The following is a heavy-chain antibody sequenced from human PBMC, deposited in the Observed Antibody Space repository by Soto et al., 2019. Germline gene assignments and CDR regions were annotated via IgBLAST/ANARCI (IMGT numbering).Heavy chain of an antibody. J-gene: IGHJ4*02. V-gene: IGHV1-2*02. Sequence: QVHLVQSGAEVKKPGASVKVSCKASGYIFTGYYIHWVRQAPGQGLEWMGYINPISGGTTYAQKFQGRITMTRDTSINTVYLDLSRLTSDDTAVYSCARTTSFRSFPAFDYWGQGTLVTVSS. CDR3: ARTTSFRSFPAFDY. CDR1: GYIFTGYY. D-gene: IGHD4-4*01. CDR2: INPISGGT.